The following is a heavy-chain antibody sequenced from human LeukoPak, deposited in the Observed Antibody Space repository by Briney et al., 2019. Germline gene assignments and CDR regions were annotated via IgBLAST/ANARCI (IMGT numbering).Heavy chain of an antibody. CDR3: ARDCTNGVCVKQFDY. V-gene: IGHV3-48*04. CDR2: ISSSGSTI. J-gene: IGHJ4*02. D-gene: IGHD2-8*01. Sequence: QPGGSLRLSCAASGFSFSSYWMHLVRQAPGKGLEWVSYISSSGSTIYYADSVKGRFTISRDNAKDSLYLQMNSLRAEDTAVYYCARDCTNGVCVKQFDYWGQGTLVTVSS. CDR1: GFSFSSYW.